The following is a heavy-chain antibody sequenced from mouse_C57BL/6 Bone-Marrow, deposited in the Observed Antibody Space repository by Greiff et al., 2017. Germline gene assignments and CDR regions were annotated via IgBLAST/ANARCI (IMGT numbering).Heavy chain of an antibody. CDR2: ISSGSSTI. V-gene: IGHV5-17*01. Sequence: EVKLMESGGGLVKPGGSLKLSCAASGFTFSDYGMHWVRQAPEKGLEWVAYISSGSSTIYYADTVKGRFTISRDNAKNTLFLQMTSLRSEDTAMYYCAPNYGSSPFYFDYWGQGTTLTVSS. CDR1: GFTFSDYG. CDR3: APNYGSSPFYFDY. D-gene: IGHD1-1*01. J-gene: IGHJ2*01.